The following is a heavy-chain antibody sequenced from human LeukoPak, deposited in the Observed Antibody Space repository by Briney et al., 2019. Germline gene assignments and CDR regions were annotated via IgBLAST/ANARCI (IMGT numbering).Heavy chain of an antibody. V-gene: IGHV4-39*01. Sequence: TSETLSLTCTLSRGSISSSGYYWGWIRQPPGKGLEWIGSIYYSGSTYYNPSLKSRVTISVDTSKNQFSLKLSSVTAADTAVYYCARQGYADFSSRPFDYWGQGTLVTVSS. D-gene: IGHD4-17*01. J-gene: IGHJ4*02. CDR3: ARQGYADFSSRPFDY. CDR1: RGSISSSGYY. CDR2: IYYSGST.